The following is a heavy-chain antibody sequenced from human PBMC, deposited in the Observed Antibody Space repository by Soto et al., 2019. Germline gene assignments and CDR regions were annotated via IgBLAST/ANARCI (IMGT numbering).Heavy chain of an antibody. CDR3: ARQASDCSGGSCYRRPFDY. V-gene: IGHV4-39*01. D-gene: IGHD2-15*01. CDR2: IYYSGST. Sequence: QLQLQESGPGLVKPSETLSLTCTVSGGSISSSSYYWGWIRQPPGKGLEWIGSIYYSGSTYYNPSLKSRATISVDTSKNQFSLKLSSVTAADTAVYYCARQASDCSGGSCYRRPFDYWGQGTLVTVSS. CDR1: GGSISSSSYY. J-gene: IGHJ4*02.